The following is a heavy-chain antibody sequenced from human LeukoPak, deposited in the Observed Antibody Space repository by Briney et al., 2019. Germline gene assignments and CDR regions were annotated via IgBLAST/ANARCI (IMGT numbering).Heavy chain of an antibody. CDR2: ISGDGGST. J-gene: IGHJ4*02. CDR1: GFTFDNSA. D-gene: IGHD1-26*01. Sequence: GGSLRLSCAASGFTFDNSAMHWVRQAPGKGLEWVSLISGDGGSTYYGDSVKGRFTISRDNSKNSLYLQMNSLRTEDTALYYCAKDRGTWARVDYWGQGTLVTVSS. V-gene: IGHV3-43*02. CDR3: AKDRGTWARVDY.